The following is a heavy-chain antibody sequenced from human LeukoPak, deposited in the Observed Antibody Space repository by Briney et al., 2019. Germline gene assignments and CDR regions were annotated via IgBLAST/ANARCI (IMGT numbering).Heavy chain of an antibody. CDR3: ADTPGYCSGGSCARAIDY. V-gene: IGHV3-23*01. Sequence: PGASLRLSCAASGFTFSSYAMSWVRQAPGKGLEWVSAISGSGGSTYYADSAKGRFTISRDNSKNTLYLQMNSLRAEDTAVYYCADTPGYCSGGSCARAIDYWGQGTLVTVSS. CDR1: GFTFSSYA. CDR2: ISGSGGST. J-gene: IGHJ4*02. D-gene: IGHD2-15*01.